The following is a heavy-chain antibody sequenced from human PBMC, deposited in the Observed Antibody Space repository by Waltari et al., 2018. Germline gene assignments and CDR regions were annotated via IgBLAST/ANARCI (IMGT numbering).Heavy chain of an antibody. CDR1: GLTFDGYG. V-gene: IGHV3-20*01. D-gene: IGHD2-15*01. CDR3: ARDPTVVPYYYMDV. Sequence: EVQVVESGGRVVRPGGSLRPAWVASGLTFDGYGMSWVRQPPGKGLEWVSSITWNGARAGYADSVKGRFTISRDNAKNSLYLEMNDLRAEDTALYHCARDPTVVPYYYMDVWGKGTTVTVSS. CDR2: ITWNGARA. J-gene: IGHJ6*03.